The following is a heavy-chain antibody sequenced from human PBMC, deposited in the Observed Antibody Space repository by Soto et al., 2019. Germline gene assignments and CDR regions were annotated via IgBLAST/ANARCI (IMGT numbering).Heavy chain of an antibody. D-gene: IGHD2-2*01. CDR1: GGSISSGGYY. Sequence: TLSLTCTVSGGSISSGGYYWSWIRQHPGKGLEWIGYIYYSGSTYYNPSLKSRVTISVDTSKNQFSLKLSSVTAADTAVYYCARGGYCSSSDCYGMDVWGQGTTVTVS. CDR2: IYYSGST. V-gene: IGHV4-31*03. CDR3: ARGGYCSSSDCYGMDV. J-gene: IGHJ6*02.